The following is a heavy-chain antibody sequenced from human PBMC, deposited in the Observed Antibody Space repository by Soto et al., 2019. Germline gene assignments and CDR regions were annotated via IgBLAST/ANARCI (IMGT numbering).Heavy chain of an antibody. J-gene: IGHJ5*02. CDR3: AISVFP. V-gene: IGHV4-31*03. Sequence: QVQLQASGPGLVKPSQTLSLTCTVSGGSITSGCSYWSWIRQHPGKGLAWIGYIYYSGFAYYNPPLKSRVTISVDTSKNQFSLKLRSVTAADTAGYYCAISVFPLGQGTLVTVSS. CDR1: GGSITSGCSY. CDR2: IYYSGFA. D-gene: IGHD1-20*01.